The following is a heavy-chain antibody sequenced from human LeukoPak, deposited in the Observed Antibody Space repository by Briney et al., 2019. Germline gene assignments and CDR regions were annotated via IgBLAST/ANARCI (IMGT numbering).Heavy chain of an antibody. V-gene: IGHV4-38-2*01. Sequence: SETLSLTCDVSGDSISSGYCWGWIRQPPGKGLEWIGTIYHSGSTYYNPSLKSRVTISADPSKNQFSLTLNSVTAADTAVYYCARNSTSWSLDLRVRGTLVTVSS. CDR1: GDSISSGYC. CDR2: IYHSGST. CDR3: ARNSTSWSLDL. D-gene: IGHD3-10*01. J-gene: IGHJ2*01.